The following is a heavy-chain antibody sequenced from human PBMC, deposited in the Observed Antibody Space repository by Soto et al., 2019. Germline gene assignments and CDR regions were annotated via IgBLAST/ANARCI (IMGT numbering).Heavy chain of an antibody. Sequence: EVHLVESGGGLVRPGGSLRLSCAASGFTFSSYAMNWVRQAPGKGLEWVSSISSSSTYKNYADSVKGRFTISRDNAKNSLYLQMNSLRAEDTAVYDCARDPTSIAARRDFDYWGQGTLVTVSS. CDR2: ISSSSTYK. D-gene: IGHD6-6*01. V-gene: IGHV3-21*01. CDR3: ARDPTSIAARRDFDY. CDR1: GFTFSSYA. J-gene: IGHJ4*02.